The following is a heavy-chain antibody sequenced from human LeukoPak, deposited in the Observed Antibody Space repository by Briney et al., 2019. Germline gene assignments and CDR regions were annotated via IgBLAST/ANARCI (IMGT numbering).Heavy chain of an antibody. D-gene: IGHD2-15*01. Sequence: ASVKVSCKASGGTFSSYAISWVRQAPGQGLEWMGRIIPILGIANYAQKFQGRVTITADKSTSTAYMELSSLRSEDTAVYYCARVGCSGGSCSSSHYYGMDVWGQGTTVTVSS. CDR3: ARVGCSGGSCSSSHYYGMDV. CDR2: IIPILGIA. J-gene: IGHJ6*02. V-gene: IGHV1-69*04. CDR1: GGTFSSYA.